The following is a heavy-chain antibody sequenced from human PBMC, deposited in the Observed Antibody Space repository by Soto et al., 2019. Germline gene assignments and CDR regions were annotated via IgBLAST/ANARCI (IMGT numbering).Heavy chain of an antibody. J-gene: IGHJ5*02. V-gene: IGHV4-31*03. Sequence: QVQLQESGPGLMKPSQTLSLTCTVSGGSISSGGYYWSWIRQHPGKGLEWIGYSYYSGSTYYNPSLQSRVTISVDTSKNPFSLKLSSVTAADTAVYYCARVRYCSGGSCYPRFDPWGQGTLVTVSS. CDR2: SYYSGST. D-gene: IGHD2-15*01. CDR1: GGSISSGGYY. CDR3: ARVRYCSGGSCYPRFDP.